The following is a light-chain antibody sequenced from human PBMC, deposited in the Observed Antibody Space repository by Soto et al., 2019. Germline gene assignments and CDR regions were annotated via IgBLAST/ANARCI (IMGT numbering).Light chain of an antibody. CDR3: SSLTTSFTYV. CDR2: EVS. CDR1: SSDVGAYNY. V-gene: IGLV2-14*01. Sequence: QSALTQPASVSGSPGQSVAISCTGTSSDVGAYNYISWYQQHPGKAPKLLLSEVSNRPSGVSDRFSGSKSGNMASLTISGLQAEDEADYYCSSLTTSFTYVFGTGTKSPS. J-gene: IGLJ1*01.